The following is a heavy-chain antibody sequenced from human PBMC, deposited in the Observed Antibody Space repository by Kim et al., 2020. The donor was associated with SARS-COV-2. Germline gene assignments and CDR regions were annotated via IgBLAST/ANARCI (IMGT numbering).Heavy chain of an antibody. CDR2: IYYSGST. Sequence: SETLSLTCTVSGGSISSGGYYWSWIRQHPGKGLEWIGYIYYSGSTYYNPSLKSRVTISVDTSKNQFSLKLSSVTAADTAVYYCARVARITIFGVVNSAFDIWGPRTMVHVSS. V-gene: IGHV4-31*03. D-gene: IGHD3-3*01. CDR3: ARVARITIFGVVNSAFDI. CDR1: GGSISSGGYY. J-gene: IGHJ3*02.